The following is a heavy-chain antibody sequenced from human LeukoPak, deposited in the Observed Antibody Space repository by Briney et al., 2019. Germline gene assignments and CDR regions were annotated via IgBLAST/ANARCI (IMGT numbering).Heavy chain of an antibody. CDR2: IYYSGST. D-gene: IGHD1-1*01. V-gene: IGHV4-61*01. J-gene: IGHJ5*02. CDR3: AREGTAGTNLNWFDP. CDR1: GGSVSSGSYY. Sequence: PSETLSLTCTVSGGSVSSGSYYWSWIRQPPGKGLEWIGYIYYSGSTNYNPSLMSRVTISVDTSKNQFSLKLSSVTAADTAVYYCAREGTAGTNLNWFDPWGQGTLVTVSS.